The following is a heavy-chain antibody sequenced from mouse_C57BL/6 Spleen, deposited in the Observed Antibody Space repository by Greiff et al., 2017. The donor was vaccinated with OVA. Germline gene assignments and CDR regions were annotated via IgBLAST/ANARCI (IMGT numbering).Heavy chain of an antibody. J-gene: IGHJ3*01. CDR1: GYTFTDYN. D-gene: IGHD4-1*01. CDR2: INPNNGGT. Sequence: EVQLQQSGPELVKPGASVKMSCKASGYTFTDYNMHWVKQSHGKSLEWIGYINPNNGGTSYNQKFKGKATLTVNKSSSTAYIELRSLTSEDSAVYYCARRPQLTGTDDWFAYWGQGTLVTVSA. CDR3: ARRPQLTGTDDWFAY. V-gene: IGHV1-22*01.